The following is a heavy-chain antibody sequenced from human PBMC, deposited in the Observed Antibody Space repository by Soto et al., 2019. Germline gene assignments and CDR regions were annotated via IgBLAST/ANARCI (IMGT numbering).Heavy chain of an antibody. V-gene: IGHV4-34*01. CDR2: INHSGST. CDR1: GGSFSGFY. Sequence: PSETLSLTCAVYGGSFSGFYWNWIRQPPGKGLEWIGEINHSGSTYYNPSLKSRVTISVDTSKNQFSLKLSSVTAADTAVYYCASSGITMVRGVNYYYGMDVWGQGTTVTVSS. J-gene: IGHJ6*02. D-gene: IGHD3-10*01. CDR3: ASSGITMVRGVNYYYGMDV.